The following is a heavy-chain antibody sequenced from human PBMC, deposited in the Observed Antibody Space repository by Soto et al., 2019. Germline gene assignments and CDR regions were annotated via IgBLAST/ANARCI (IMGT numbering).Heavy chain of an antibody. CDR1: GYTFTSYY. CDR2: INPSGGST. J-gene: IGHJ6*02. V-gene: IGHV1-46*01. D-gene: IGHD3-3*01. Sequence: GASVKVSCKASGYTFTSYYMHWVRQAPGQGLEWMEIINPSGGSTSYAQKFQGRVTMTRDTSTSTVYMELSSLRSEDTAVYYCARGGRYDFWSGPGGYYYGMDVWGQGTTVTVSS. CDR3: ARGGRYDFWSGPGGYYYGMDV.